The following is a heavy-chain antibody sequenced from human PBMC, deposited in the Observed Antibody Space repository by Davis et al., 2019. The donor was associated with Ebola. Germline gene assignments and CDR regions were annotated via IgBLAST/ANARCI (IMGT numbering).Heavy chain of an antibody. J-gene: IGHJ4*02. CDR2: ISYDGSNK. V-gene: IGHV3-30*18. CDR3: AKDKFQWRNGLLDY. CDR1: GFTFSSYG. D-gene: IGHD6-19*01. Sequence: GESLKISCAASGFTFSSYGMHWVRQAPGKGLEWVAVISYDGSNKYYADSVKGRFTISRDNSKNALYLQTNSLRAEDTAVYYCAKDKFQWRNGLLDYWGQGTLVTVSS.